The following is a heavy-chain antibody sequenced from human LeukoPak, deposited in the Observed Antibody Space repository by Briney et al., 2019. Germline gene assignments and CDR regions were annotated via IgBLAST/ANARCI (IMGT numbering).Heavy chain of an antibody. CDR3: AEAHHGGYFFYFDY. Sequence: GGSLRLSCVASGFTFSSYEMNWVRQAPGKGLEWVSAISGSGGSTYYADSVKGRFTISRDNSKNTLYLQMNSLRAEDTAVYYCAEAHHGGYFFYFDYWGQGTLVTVSS. V-gene: IGHV3-23*01. CDR1: GFTFSSYE. J-gene: IGHJ4*02. D-gene: IGHD4-17*01. CDR2: ISGSGGST.